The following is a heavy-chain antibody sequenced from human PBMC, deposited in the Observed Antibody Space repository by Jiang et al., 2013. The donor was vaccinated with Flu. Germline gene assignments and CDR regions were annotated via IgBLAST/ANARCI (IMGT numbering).Heavy chain of an antibody. V-gene: IGHV6-1*01. J-gene: IGHJ4*02. D-gene: IGHD3-22*01. Sequence: SGDSVSSNSAAWNWIRQSPSRGLEWLGRTYYRSKWYNDYAVSVKSRITINPDTSKNQFSLQLNSVTPEDTAVYYCARDPSGTANYYDSSGYDHYYFDYWGQGTLVTVSS. CDR3: ARDPSGTANYYDSSGYDHYYFDY. CDR2: TYYRSKWYN. CDR1: GDSVSSNSAA.